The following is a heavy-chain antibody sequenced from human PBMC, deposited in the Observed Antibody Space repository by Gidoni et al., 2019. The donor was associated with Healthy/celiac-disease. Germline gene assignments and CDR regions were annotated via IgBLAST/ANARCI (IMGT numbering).Heavy chain of an antibody. CDR1: GFTFSRYA. D-gene: IGHD2-8*01. J-gene: IGHJ4*02. Sequence: EVQLVESGGGLVQPGGSLRLSCSASGFTFSRYAMHWVRQAPGKGLEYVSAISSNGGSTYYADSVKGRFTISRDNSKNTLYLQMSSLRAEDTAVYYCVKDADCTNGVCWYYFDYWGQGTLVTVSS. CDR3: VKDADCTNGVCWYYFDY. V-gene: IGHV3-64D*06. CDR2: ISSNGGST.